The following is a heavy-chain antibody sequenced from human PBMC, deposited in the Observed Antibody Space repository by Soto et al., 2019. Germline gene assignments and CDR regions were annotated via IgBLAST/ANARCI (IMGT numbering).Heavy chain of an antibody. CDR3: AKGLAGGVIPLMDV. V-gene: IGHV3-23*01. CDR2: ISGSGGST. J-gene: IGHJ6*02. D-gene: IGHD2-2*01. Sequence: EVQLLESGGGLVQPGGSLRLSCAASGFTFSSYAMSWVRQAPGKGLEWVSAISGSGGSTYYADSVKGRFTISRDNSKNTMYLQMNSLRAEDTAVYYCAKGLAGGVIPLMDVWGQGTTVTVSS. CDR1: GFTFSSYA.